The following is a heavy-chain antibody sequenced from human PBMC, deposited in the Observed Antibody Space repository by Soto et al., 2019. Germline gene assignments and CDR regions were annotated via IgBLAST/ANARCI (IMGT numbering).Heavy chain of an antibody. Sequence: QVQVVQSGAEVKKPGASVKVSCKTSGYTFNKYPIHWVRQAPGQGLEWMGWTNPGNGDTGFSQKFQDRVTITRDTSASTAYMELSSLRSEDTAVYYCARKDYYVSGMYHFGYWGQGTLVTVSS. CDR2: TNPGNGDT. D-gene: IGHD3-10*02. CDR1: GYTFNKYP. CDR3: ARKDYYVSGMYHFGY. J-gene: IGHJ4*02. V-gene: IGHV1-3*01.